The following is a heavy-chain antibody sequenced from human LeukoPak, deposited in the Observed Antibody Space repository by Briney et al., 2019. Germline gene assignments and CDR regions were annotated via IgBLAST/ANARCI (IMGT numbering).Heavy chain of an antibody. V-gene: IGHV3-7*01. CDR2: IKQDGSEK. CDR1: GFTFSSYW. J-gene: IGHJ1*01. D-gene: IGHD3-22*01. CDR3: ASSDYYDSSGYPEYFQH. Sequence: PGGSLRLSCAASGFTFSSYWMSWVRQAPGKGLEWVANIKQDGSEKYYVDSVKGRFTISRDNAKNSLYLQMNSLRAEDTAVYYCASSDYYDSSGYPEYFQHWGQGTLVTVSS.